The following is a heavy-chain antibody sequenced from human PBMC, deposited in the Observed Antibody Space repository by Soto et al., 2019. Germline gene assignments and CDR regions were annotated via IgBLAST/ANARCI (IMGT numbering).Heavy chain of an antibody. Sequence: QVQLVQSGAEVKKPGASVKVSCKASGYTFTGYYMHWVRQAPGQGLEWMGWINPNSGGTNYAQKFQGRVTMTRDTSISTAYMELSRLRSDDTAVYYCARVPLIVLVQGVMIPVGAFDIWGQGTMVTVSS. J-gene: IGHJ3*02. CDR3: ARVPLIVLVQGVMIPVGAFDI. CDR1: GYTFTGYY. CDR2: INPNSGGT. D-gene: IGHD3-10*01. V-gene: IGHV1-2*02.